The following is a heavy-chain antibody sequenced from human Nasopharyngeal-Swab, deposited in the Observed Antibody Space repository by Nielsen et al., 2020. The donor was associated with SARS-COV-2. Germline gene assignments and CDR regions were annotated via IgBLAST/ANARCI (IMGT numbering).Heavy chain of an antibody. V-gene: IGHV3-53*01. D-gene: IGHD2-2*01. Sequence: GGSLRLSCAASGFTVSSNYMSWVRQAPGKGLKWVSVIYSGGSTYYADSVKGRFTIPRDNSKNTLYLQMNSLRAEDTAVYYCARREVGCSSTSCYDYWGQGTLVTVSS. CDR3: ARREVGCSSTSCYDY. J-gene: IGHJ4*02. CDR1: GFTVSSNY. CDR2: IYSGGST.